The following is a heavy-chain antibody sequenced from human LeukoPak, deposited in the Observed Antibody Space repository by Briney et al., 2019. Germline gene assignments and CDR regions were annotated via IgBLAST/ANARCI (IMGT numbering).Heavy chain of an antibody. Sequence: PSETLSLTCTVSGGSISSYYWSWIRQPAGKGLEWIGRIYTSGSTNYNPSLKSRVTMSVDTSKNQFSLKLSSVTAADTAVYYCARETPTYYYDSSGYYSRGNYFDYWGQGTLVTVSS. CDR1: GGSISSYY. CDR2: IYTSGST. D-gene: IGHD3-22*01. J-gene: IGHJ4*02. V-gene: IGHV4-4*07. CDR3: ARETPTYYYDSSGYYSRGNYFDY.